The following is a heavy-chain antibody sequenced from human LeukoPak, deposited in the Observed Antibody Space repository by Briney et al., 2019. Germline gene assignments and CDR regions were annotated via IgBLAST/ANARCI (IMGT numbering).Heavy chain of an antibody. J-gene: IGHJ4*02. D-gene: IGHD5-12*01. Sequence: PSETLSLTCTVSGGSISSSSYYWGWIRQPPGKGLEWVGSIYYSGSTYYNPSLKSRVTISVDTSKNQFSLKLSSVTAADTAVYYCARDYDYYVGYAYWGQGTLVTVSS. CDR2: IYYSGST. CDR1: GGSISSSSYY. CDR3: ARDYDYYVGYAY. V-gene: IGHV4-39*07.